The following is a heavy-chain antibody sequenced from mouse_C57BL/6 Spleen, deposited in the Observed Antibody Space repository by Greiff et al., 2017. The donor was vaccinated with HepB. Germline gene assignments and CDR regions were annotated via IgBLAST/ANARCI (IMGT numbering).Heavy chain of an antibody. D-gene: IGHD2-4*01. V-gene: IGHV1-72*01. CDR3: AREGDPAIYYDSYWYFDV. CDR1: GYTFTSYW. Sequence: QVQLQQPGAELVKPGASVKLSCKASGYTFTSYWMHWVKQRPGRGLEWIGRIDPNSGGTKYNEKFKSKATLTVDKPSSTAYMQLSSLTSEDSAVYYCAREGDPAIYYDSYWYFDVWGTGTTVTVSS. CDR2: IDPNSGGT. J-gene: IGHJ1*03.